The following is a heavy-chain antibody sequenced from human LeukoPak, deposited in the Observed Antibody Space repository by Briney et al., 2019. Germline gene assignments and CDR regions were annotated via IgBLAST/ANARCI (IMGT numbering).Heavy chain of an antibody. CDR2: INPNSGGT. J-gene: IGHJ4*02. Sequence: ASVKLSCTASGYTFSSYGISWVRQAPGQGLEWMGWINPNSGGTNYAQKFQGRVTMTRDTSISTAYMELSRLRSDDTAVYYCAREGSYLAFDYWGQGTLVTVSS. CDR1: GYTFSSYG. D-gene: IGHD3-10*01. CDR3: AREGSYLAFDY. V-gene: IGHV1-2*02.